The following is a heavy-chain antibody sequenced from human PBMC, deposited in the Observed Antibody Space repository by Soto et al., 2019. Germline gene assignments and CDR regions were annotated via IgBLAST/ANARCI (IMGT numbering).Heavy chain of an antibody. V-gene: IGHV1-46*01. Sequence: ASVKVSCKTSGYTFTSFHIHWVRQAPGQGLEWLGVINPTTNRATYSQNFQGRVTMTRDTFTSTVYMELNSLRSEDTAVYYCAREALHYYNGMDVWGQGTPVTVSS. J-gene: IGHJ6*02. CDR3: AREALHYYNGMDV. CDR1: GYTFTSFH. CDR2: INPTTNRA.